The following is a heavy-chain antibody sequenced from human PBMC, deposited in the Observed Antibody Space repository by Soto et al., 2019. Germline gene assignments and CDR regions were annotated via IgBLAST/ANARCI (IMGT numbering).Heavy chain of an antibody. CDR2: ISGSGGST. V-gene: IGHV3-23*01. J-gene: IGHJ6*02. CDR1: GFTFSSYA. CDR3: AKDPPGYDSSGYYHILGYYGMDV. D-gene: IGHD3-22*01. Sequence: PGGSLRLSCAASGFTFSSYAMSWVRQAPGKGLEWVSAISGSGGSTYYADSVKGRFTISRDNSKNTLYLQMNSLRAEDTAVYYCAKDPPGYDSSGYYHILGYYGMDVWGQGTTVTVSS.